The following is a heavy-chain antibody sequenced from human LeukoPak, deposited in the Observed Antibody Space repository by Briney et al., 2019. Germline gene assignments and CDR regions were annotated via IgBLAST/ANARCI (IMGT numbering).Heavy chain of an antibody. CDR1: GFTFSSYA. CDR3: ARGDWYYFDY. CDR2: ISYDGSNK. J-gene: IGHJ4*02. Sequence: GGSLRLSCAASGFTFSSYAMHWVRQAPGKGLEWVAVISYDGSNKYYADSVKGRFTISRDNAKNSLFLQMNSLRAEDTAIYYCARGDWYYFDYWGQGTLVTVSS. V-gene: IGHV3-30-3*01. D-gene: IGHD3/OR15-3a*01.